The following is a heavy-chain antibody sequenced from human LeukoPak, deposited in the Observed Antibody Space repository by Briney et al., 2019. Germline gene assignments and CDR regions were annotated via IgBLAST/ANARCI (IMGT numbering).Heavy chain of an antibody. D-gene: IGHD6-13*01. Sequence: SETLSLTCTVSGGSISSYYWSWIRQPQGKGLEGIGYFYYSGSTNYNPSLKSRVTISVDTSKNQFSLKLSSVTAADTAVYYCARGRGVAAAGMYNWFDPWGQGTLVTVSS. V-gene: IGHV4-59*01. CDR1: GGSISSYY. CDR3: ARGRGVAAAGMYNWFDP. J-gene: IGHJ5*02. CDR2: FYYSGST.